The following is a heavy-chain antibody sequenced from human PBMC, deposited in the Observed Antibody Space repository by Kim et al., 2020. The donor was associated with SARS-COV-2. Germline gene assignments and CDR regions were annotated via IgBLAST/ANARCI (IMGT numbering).Heavy chain of an antibody. Sequence: SVKVSCKASGFTFTSSAVQWVRQARGQRLEWIGWIVVGSGNTNYAQKFQERVTITRDMSTSTAYMELSSLRSEDTAVYYCAADLARGYSSSWYFYYGMDVWGQGTTVTVSS. V-gene: IGHV1-58*01. J-gene: IGHJ6*02. CDR3: AADLARGYSSSWYFYYGMDV. CDR1: GFTFTSSA. D-gene: IGHD6-13*01. CDR2: IVVGSGNT.